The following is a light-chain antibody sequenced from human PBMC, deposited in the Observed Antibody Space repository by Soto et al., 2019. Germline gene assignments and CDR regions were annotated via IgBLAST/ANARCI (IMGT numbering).Light chain of an antibody. J-gene: IGKJ4*01. CDR1: QSISSY. Sequence: EIVLTQSPATLSLSPGERATLSCRASQSISSYLAWYQQKPGQAPRLLIYDASNRAAGIPARFSGSGFGTDFTLTISSLEPEDCAVYYCQQRSNWPPLTFGGGTKVEIK. CDR3: QQRSNWPPLT. V-gene: IGKV3-11*01. CDR2: DAS.